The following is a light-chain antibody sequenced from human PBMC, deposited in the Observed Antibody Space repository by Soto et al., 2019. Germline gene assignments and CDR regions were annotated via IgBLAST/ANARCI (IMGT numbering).Light chain of an antibody. Sequence: QSVLTQPPSVSGAPGQRVTISCTGSSSNIGAGFDVHWYQQVPGTAPKLLIYGNNNRPSGVPDRFSGSKSGTSASLAIAGLQADDEADYYCQSYDSSMSGYVFATGTKGTVL. CDR1: SSNIGAGFD. V-gene: IGLV1-40*01. CDR2: GNN. J-gene: IGLJ1*01. CDR3: QSYDSSMSGYV.